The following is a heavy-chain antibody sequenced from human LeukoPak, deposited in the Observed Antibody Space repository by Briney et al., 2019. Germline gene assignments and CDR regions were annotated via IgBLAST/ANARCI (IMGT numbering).Heavy chain of an antibody. J-gene: IGHJ3*02. Sequence: SETLSLTCAVYGGSFSGYYWSWIRQPPGKGLEWIGEINHSGSTNYNPSLKSRVTISVDTSKNQFSLKLSSVTAADTAVYYCARGLGYCSGGSCYGPRVYNASDIWGQGTMVTVSS. V-gene: IGHV4-34*01. CDR2: INHSGST. CDR3: ARGLGYCSGGSCYGPRVYNASDI. CDR1: GGSFSGYY. D-gene: IGHD2-15*01.